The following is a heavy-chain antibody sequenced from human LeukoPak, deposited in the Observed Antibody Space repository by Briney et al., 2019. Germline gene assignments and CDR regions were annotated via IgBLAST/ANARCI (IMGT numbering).Heavy chain of an antibody. J-gene: IGHJ4*02. CDR3: AGVRGPYKPHFDY. D-gene: IGHD3-10*01. Sequence: SVKVSCKASGYTFTSYGISWVRQAPGQGLEWMGGIIPIFGTANYAQKFQGRVTITADESTSTAYMELSSLRSEDTAVYYCAGVRGPYKPHFDYWGQGTLVTVSS. CDR1: GYTFTSYG. CDR2: IIPIFGTA. V-gene: IGHV1-69*13.